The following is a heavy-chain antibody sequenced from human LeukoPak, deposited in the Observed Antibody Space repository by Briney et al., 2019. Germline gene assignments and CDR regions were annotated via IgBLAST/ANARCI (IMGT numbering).Heavy chain of an antibody. CDR1: GFTFSSYA. CDR2: ISGSGGST. D-gene: IGHD1-26*01. Sequence: GGSLRLSCAASGFTFSSYAMSWVRQAPGKGLEWVSAISGSGGSTYYADSVKGRFTISRDNSKNTLYLQMNSLRAEDTAVYYCATGGSGSYYVGYWGQGTLVTVSS. V-gene: IGHV3-23*01. J-gene: IGHJ4*02. CDR3: ATGGSGSYYVGY.